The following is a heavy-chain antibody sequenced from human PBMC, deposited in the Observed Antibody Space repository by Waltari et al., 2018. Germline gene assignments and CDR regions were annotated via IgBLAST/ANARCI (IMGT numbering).Heavy chain of an antibody. V-gene: IGHV4-34*01. CDR3: ARERRYCTNGVCYIPYYYYGMDV. D-gene: IGHD2-8*01. J-gene: IGHJ6*02. Sequence: QVQLQQWGAGLLKPSETLSLTCAVYGGSFSGYYWRWIRQPPGKGLEWIGEINHSGSTNYNPSLKSRVTISVDTSKNQFSLKLSSVTAADTAVYYCARERRYCTNGVCYIPYYYYGMDVWGQGTTVTVSS. CDR2: INHSGST. CDR1: GGSFSGYY.